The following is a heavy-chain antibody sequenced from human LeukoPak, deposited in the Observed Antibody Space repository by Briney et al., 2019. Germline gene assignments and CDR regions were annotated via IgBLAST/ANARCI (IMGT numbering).Heavy chain of an antibody. D-gene: IGHD6-13*01. CDR3: ARGRSEAAFDI. CDR2: INHSGST. CDR1: GGSFSGYY. J-gene: IGHJ3*02. V-gene: IGHV4-34*01. Sequence: SETLSLTCAVYGGSFSGYYWSWIRQPPGKGLEWIGEINHSGSTNYNPSLKSRVTISVDTSKNQFSLKLSSVTAADTAVYYCARGRSEAAFDIWGQGTMVTVSS.